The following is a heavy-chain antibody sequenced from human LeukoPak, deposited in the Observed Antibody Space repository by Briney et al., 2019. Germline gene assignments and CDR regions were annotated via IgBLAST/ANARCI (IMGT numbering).Heavy chain of an antibody. V-gene: IGHV4-39*07. J-gene: IGHJ6*03. CDR2: IYYSGST. CDR3: AREPHRNMDV. D-gene: IGHD1-26*01. CDR1: GGSISSSSYY. Sequence: SETLPLTCTVSGGSISSSSYYWGWIRQPPGKGLEWIGSIYYSGSTYYNPSLKSRVTISVDTSKNQFSLKLSSVTAADTAVYYCAREPHRNMDVWGKGTTVTVSS.